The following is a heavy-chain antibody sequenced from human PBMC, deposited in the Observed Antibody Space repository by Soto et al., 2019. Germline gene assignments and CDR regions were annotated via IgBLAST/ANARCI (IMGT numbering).Heavy chain of an antibody. CDR1: GGSISSCVYY. J-gene: IGHJ5*02. CDR3: ARRDRSGFSYWLDT. CDR2: IYFSATT. V-gene: IGHV4-31*01. D-gene: IGHD3-22*01. Sequence: SETLSLTCIVSGGSISSCVYYWSWIREHPGKGLGWIGTIYFSATTYHKPPLKSPVTISVATAKTQFSLKLSSVTAAATAVYYCARRDRSGFSYWLDTWGQGTRVTVSS.